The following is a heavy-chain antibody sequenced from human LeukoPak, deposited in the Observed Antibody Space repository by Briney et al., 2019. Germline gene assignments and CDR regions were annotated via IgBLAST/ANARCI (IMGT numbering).Heavy chain of an antibody. V-gene: IGHV4-4*07. CDR1: GDSISSSY. Sequence: PSETLSLTCTVSGDSISSSYWGWIRQPAGKGLEWIGRIHTSGSTYYSPSLKSRVTMSVDTSTNQFSLKLSSVTAADTAMYYCARVRLSRGLDYWGQGTLVTVSS. CDR2: IHTSGST. D-gene: IGHD3/OR15-3a*01. CDR3: ARVRLSRGLDY. J-gene: IGHJ4*02.